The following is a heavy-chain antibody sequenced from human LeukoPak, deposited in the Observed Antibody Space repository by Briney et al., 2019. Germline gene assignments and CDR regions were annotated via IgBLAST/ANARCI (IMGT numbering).Heavy chain of an antibody. CDR3: ASRYCSGGSCYSQY. CDR1: GFTFSSYS. CDR2: TSSSSSYI. J-gene: IGHJ4*02. D-gene: IGHD2-15*01. V-gene: IGHV3-21*01. Sequence: GGSLRLSYAASGFTFSSYSMNWVRQAPGKGLEWVSSTSSSSSYIYYADSVKGRFTISRDNAKNSLYLQMNSLRAEDTAVYYCASRYCSGGSCYSQYWGQGTLVTVSS.